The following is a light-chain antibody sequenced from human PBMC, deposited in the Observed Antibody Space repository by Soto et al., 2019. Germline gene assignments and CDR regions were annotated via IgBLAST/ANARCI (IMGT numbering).Light chain of an antibody. Sequence: QLVLTQPPSASASLGASVTLTCTLSSGYSNYKVDWYQQRPGKGPRFVMRVGTGGIVGSKGDGIPDRFSVLGSGLNRYLTIKNIQEEDESDYHCGADHGSGGNFVYIFGTGTKVNVL. CDR2: VGTGGIVG. CDR3: GADHGSGGNFVYI. J-gene: IGLJ1*01. CDR1: SGYSNYK. V-gene: IGLV9-49*03.